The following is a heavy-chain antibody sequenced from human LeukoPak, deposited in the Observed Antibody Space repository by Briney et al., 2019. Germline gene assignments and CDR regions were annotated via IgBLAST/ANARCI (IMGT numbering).Heavy chain of an antibody. Sequence: GGSLRLSCAAAGFTFSSYSMNWVRQAPGKGLEWVSSISSSSSYTYYADSVKGRFTISRDNAKNSLYLQMNSLRAEDTAVYYCALGDSSGYPTDYWGQGTLVTVSS. V-gene: IGHV3-21*01. CDR3: ALGDSSGYPTDY. CDR1: GFTFSSYS. D-gene: IGHD3-22*01. CDR2: ISSSSSYT. J-gene: IGHJ4*02.